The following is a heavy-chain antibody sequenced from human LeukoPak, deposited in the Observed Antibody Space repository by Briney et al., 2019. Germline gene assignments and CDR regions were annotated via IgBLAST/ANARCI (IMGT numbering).Heavy chain of an antibody. J-gene: IGHJ4*02. V-gene: IGHV3-30*04. Sequence: GGSLRLSCAASGFTFSSYAMHWVRQAPGRGLEWVAVISYDGSNKYYADSVKGRFTISRDNSKNTLYLQMNSLRAEDTAVYYCARGTYYYDSSGYYFDYWGQGTLVTVSS. CDR2: ISYDGSNK. CDR1: GFTFSSYA. CDR3: ARGTYYYDSSGYYFDY. D-gene: IGHD3-22*01.